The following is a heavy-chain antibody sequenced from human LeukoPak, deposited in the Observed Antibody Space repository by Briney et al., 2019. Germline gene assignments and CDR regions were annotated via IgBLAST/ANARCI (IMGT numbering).Heavy chain of an antibody. V-gene: IGHV3-7*01. CDR1: GFTFSSYW. CDR2: IKQDGSEK. CDR3: ARDRFTMILYYMDV. J-gene: IGHJ6*03. Sequence: GGSLRLSCAASGFTFSSYWMSWVRQAPGKGLEWVANIKQDGSEKYYVDSVKGRFTISRDNAKNSLYLQMNSLRAEDTAVYYCARDRFTMILYYMDVWGKGTTVTVSS. D-gene: IGHD3-22*01.